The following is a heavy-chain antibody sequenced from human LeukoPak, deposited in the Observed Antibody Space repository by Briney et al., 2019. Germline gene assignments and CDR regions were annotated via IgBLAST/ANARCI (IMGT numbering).Heavy chain of an antibody. V-gene: IGHV4-61*02. CDR2: IYTSGST. CDR1: GGSISSGSYY. CDR3: AGITDSYYFDY. J-gene: IGHJ4*02. D-gene: IGHD3/OR15-3a*01. Sequence: KTSETLSLTCTVSGGSISSGSYYWSWIRQPAGKGLEWIGRIYTSGSTNYNPSLKSRVTISVDTSKNQFSLKLSSVTAADTAVYYCAGITDSYYFDYWGQGTLVTVSS.